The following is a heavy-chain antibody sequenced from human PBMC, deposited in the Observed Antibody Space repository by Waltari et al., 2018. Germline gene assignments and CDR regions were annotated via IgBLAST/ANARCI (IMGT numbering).Heavy chain of an antibody. D-gene: IGHD2-15*01. CDR2: IFLGGST. CDR3: ARGGQAYSYYGMDV. Sequence: QVQLQESGPGLVKPSQTLSLTCTVSGGSISSGSDYWTWIRQPAGKGLEYIGRIFLGGSTNDNPSLKSRVSISLDTSKNQFSLQLTSVTAADTALYYCARGGQAYSYYGMDVWGQGTTVTVSS. J-gene: IGHJ6*02. V-gene: IGHV4-61*02. CDR1: GGSISSGSDY.